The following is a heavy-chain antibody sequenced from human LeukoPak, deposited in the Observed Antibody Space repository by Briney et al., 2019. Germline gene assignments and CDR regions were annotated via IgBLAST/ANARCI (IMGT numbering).Heavy chain of an antibody. Sequence: SETLSLTCTVSGGSINNYYWNWIRQPPGKGLEWIGYIYYSGSTNYNPSLTSRVTISVDTSKNQFSLKLSSVTAADTAVYYCPRHASYFGSGHDYWGQGTLVTVSS. J-gene: IGHJ4*02. CDR3: PRHASYFGSGHDY. CDR2: IYYSGST. CDR1: GGSINNYY. V-gene: IGHV4-59*08. D-gene: IGHD3-10*01.